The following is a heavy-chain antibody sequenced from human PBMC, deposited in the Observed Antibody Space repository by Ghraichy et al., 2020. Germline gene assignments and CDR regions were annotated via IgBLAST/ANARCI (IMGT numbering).Heavy chain of an antibody. CDR1: GYTFTSYD. V-gene: IGHV1-8*01. CDR3: ASSYYDFWSGYYNDYYGMDV. Sequence: ASVKVSCKASGYTFTSYDINWVRQATGQGLEWMGWMNPNSGNTGYAQKFQGRVTMTRNTSISTAYMELSSLRSEDTAVYYCASSYYDFWSGYYNDYYGMDVWGQGTTVTVSS. CDR2: MNPNSGNT. D-gene: IGHD3-3*01. J-gene: IGHJ6*02.